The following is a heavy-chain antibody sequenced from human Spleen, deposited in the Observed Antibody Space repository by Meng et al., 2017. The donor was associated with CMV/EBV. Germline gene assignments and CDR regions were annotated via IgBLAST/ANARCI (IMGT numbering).Heavy chain of an antibody. J-gene: IGHJ4*02. V-gene: IGHV3-7*03. CDR1: GFTFSNAW. CDR3: AKDYSSSSLYYFDY. Sequence: GESLKIFCAASGFTFSNAWMSWVRQAPGKGLEWVANIKQDGSEKYYVDSVKGRFTISRDNAKNSLYLQMNSLRSEDAAFYYCAKDYSSSSLYYFDYWGQGTLVTVSS. CDR2: IKQDGSEK. D-gene: IGHD6-6*01.